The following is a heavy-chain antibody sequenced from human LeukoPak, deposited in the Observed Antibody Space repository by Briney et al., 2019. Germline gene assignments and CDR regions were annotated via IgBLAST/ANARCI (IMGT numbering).Heavy chain of an antibody. V-gene: IGHV3-7*01. CDR1: GFTFSRAW. CDR2: IKEDGSED. CDR3: ARDADGYED. Sequence: GGSLRLSCAASGFTFSRAWMSWLRQAPGKGLEWVANIKEDGSEDYYADSVKGRFAISKDNAKNSLYLQMNSLRAEDTAMYYCARDADGYEDWGQGTLVAVSS. J-gene: IGHJ4*02. D-gene: IGHD5-18*01.